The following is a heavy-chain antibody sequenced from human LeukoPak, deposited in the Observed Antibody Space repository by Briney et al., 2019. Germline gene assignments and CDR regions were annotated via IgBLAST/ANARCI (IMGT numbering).Heavy chain of an antibody. CDR3: ARARYGETVLYYFDY. V-gene: IGHV4-38-2*02. CDR1: GYSISSGYY. D-gene: IGHD4-17*01. Sequence: SETLSLTCTVSGYSISSGYYWGWIRQPPGKGLEWIGSIYHSGSTYYNPSLKSRVTISVDTSKNQFSLKLSSVTAADTAVYYCARARYGETVLYYFDYWGQGTLVTVSS. CDR2: IYHSGST. J-gene: IGHJ4*02.